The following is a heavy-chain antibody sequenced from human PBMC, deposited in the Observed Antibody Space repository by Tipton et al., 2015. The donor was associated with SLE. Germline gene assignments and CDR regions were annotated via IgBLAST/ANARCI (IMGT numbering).Heavy chain of an antibody. D-gene: IGHD3-10*01. CDR3: ARGNDYGSGTFYRVWGLDV. CDR2: INHSGST. V-gene: IGHV4-34*01. J-gene: IGHJ6*02. Sequence: LRLSCAASGFTFRDYYMTWIRQPPGKGLEWIGEINHSGSTNYNPSLKSRVTISTDTSKNQFSLKLSSVTAADTAVYYCARGNDYGSGTFYRVWGLDVWGQGTTVTVSS. CDR1: GFTFRDYY.